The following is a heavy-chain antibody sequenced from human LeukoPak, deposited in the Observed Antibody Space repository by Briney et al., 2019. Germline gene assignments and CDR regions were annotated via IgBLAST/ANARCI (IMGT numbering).Heavy chain of an antibody. CDR1: GYSISSGYY. D-gene: IGHD4-11*01. CDR2: IYHSGST. J-gene: IGHJ6*03. CDR3: ARIDFDSNFGYYYMDV. Sequence: SETLSLTCTVSGYSISSGYYWGWIRQPPGKGLEWIGSIYHSGSTYYNPSLKSRVTISVDTSKNQFSLKLSSVTAADTAVYYCARIDFDSNFGYYYMDVWGKGTTVTVSS. V-gene: IGHV4-38-2*02.